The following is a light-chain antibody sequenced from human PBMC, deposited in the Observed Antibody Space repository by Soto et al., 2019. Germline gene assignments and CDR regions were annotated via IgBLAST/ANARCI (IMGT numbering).Light chain of an antibody. CDR3: AAWDDSLRAWV. CDR2: RSD. J-gene: IGLJ3*02. CDR1: TSNIGRGQ. Sequence: QSVLTQPPSASGTPGQRDTISCSGSTSNIGRGQAWWVQQFPGTAPKLLVYRSDQRPSGVPDRFSGSKSDTSASLAISGLRYEDEANYYCAAWDDSLRAWVFGGGTKLTVL. V-gene: IGLV1-47*01.